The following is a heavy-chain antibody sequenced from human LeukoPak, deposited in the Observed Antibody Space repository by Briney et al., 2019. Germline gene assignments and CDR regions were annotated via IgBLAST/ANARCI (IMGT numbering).Heavy chain of an antibody. CDR1: GYTFTGYY. J-gene: IGHJ4*02. Sequence: ASVKVSCKASGYTFTGYYMHWVRQAPGQGLEWMGWINPNSGDTNYAQKFQGRVTMTRDTSISTAYMELSRLRSDDTAVYYCASGQWLVHGDFYWGQGTLVTVSS. V-gene: IGHV1-2*02. D-gene: IGHD6-19*01. CDR3: ASGQWLVHGDFY. CDR2: INPNSGDT.